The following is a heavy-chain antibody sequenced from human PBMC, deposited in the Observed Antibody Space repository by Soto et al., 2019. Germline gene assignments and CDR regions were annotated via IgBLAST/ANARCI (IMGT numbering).Heavy chain of an antibody. CDR2: ISGSGATT. CDR3: AKLRYFDWSAYNWFEY. CDR1: GFTFSSYA. V-gene: IGHV3-23*01. J-gene: IGHJ5*01. D-gene: IGHD3-9*01. Sequence: GGSLRLSCAASGFTFSSYAMTWVRQAPGKGLEWVPGISGSGATTSYADSVKGRFTVSRDNSKNTLYLQMNSLRVEDTAVYHCAKLRYFDWSAYNWFEYWGQGTPVTVSS.